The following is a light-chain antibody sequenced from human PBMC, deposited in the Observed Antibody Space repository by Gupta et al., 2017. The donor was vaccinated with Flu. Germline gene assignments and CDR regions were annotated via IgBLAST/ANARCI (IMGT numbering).Light chain of an antibody. CDR3: GTWDNSLSAGRV. CDR1: TSNIDNNY. V-gene: IGLV1-51*01. Sequence: QSVLTQPPSVSAAPGQKVTISCSITTSNIDNNYISRYQHLPGTAPKLLIYENNKRPSGIPDRFSGSKSGTSATLGITGLQTGDEADYYCGTWDNSLSAGRVFGGGTKLTVL. CDR2: ENN. J-gene: IGLJ3*02.